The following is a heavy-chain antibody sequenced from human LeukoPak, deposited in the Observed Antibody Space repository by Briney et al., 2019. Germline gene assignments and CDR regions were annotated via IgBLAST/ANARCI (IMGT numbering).Heavy chain of an antibody. CDR1: GFTFSGFW. J-gene: IGHJ6*02. CDR3: ARGGGLDV. Sequence: PGGSLRLSCAVSGFTFSGFWKSWSRQAPGKGLEWVASINSDGSEGYYADVVKGRFTISRDNAKNSLYLQMSNLRAEDTAVYFCARGGGLDVWGQGATVTVSS. CDR2: INSDGSEG. D-gene: IGHD3-16*01. V-gene: IGHV3-7*03.